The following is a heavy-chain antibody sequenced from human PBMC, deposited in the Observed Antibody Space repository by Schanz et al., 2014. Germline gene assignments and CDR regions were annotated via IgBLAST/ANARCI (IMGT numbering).Heavy chain of an antibody. CDR3: ARDLISSGWYG. V-gene: IGHV3-21*01. Sequence: EVQLVESGGGLVKPGGSLRLSCAASGFTFNNFNMNWVRQAPGKGLEWVSSISSSGSSIYYADSVKGRFTISRDNSKNTLYLQMNSLRADDTAVYYCARDLISSGWYGWGQGTLVTVSS. CDR2: ISSSGSSI. CDR1: GFTFNNFN. J-gene: IGHJ4*02. D-gene: IGHD6-19*01.